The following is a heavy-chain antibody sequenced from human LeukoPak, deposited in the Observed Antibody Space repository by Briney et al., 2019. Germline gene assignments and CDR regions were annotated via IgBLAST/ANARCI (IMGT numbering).Heavy chain of an antibody. CDR3: ARVYYDFWSGYYPLYYYYYMDV. J-gene: IGHJ6*03. D-gene: IGHD3-3*01. V-gene: IGHV4-34*01. CDR2: INHSGST. Sequence: SETLSLTCAVYGGSFSGYYWSWIRQPPGKGLEWIGEINHSGSTNYNPSLKSRVTISVDTSKNQFSLKLSSVTAADTAVYYCARVYYDFWSGYYPLYYYYYMDVWGKGTTVTVSS. CDR1: GGSFSGYY.